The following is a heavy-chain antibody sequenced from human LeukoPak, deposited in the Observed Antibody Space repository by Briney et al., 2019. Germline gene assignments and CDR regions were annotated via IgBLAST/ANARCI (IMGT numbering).Heavy chain of an antibody. CDR2: IYHSGST. D-gene: IGHD3-10*01. Sequence: TSETLSLTCAVSGGSISSSNWWSWVRQPPGKGLEWIGEIYHSGSTNYNPSLKSRVTISVDTSKNQFSLKLSSVTAADTAVYYCARGRRVLWFGELFRFDPWGQGTLVTVSS. CDR1: GGSISSSNW. CDR3: ARGRRVLWFGELFRFDP. J-gene: IGHJ5*02. V-gene: IGHV4-4*02.